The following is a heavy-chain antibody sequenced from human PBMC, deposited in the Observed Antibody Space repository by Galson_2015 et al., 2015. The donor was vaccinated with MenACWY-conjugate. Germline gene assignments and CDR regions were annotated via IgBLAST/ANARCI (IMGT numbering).Heavy chain of an antibody. D-gene: IGHD1-1*01. CDR1: GYTLTAYA. CDR2: INTNTGNP. V-gene: IGHV7-4-1*02. J-gene: IGHJ4*02. CDR3: ARDTGTGIFDY. Sequence: CKASGYTLTAYAMNWVRQAPGQGLEWMGWINTNTGNPTYAQGFTGRFAFPLDTSVSTAYLQISSLKAEDTAVYYCARDTGTGIFDYWGQGTLVTASS.